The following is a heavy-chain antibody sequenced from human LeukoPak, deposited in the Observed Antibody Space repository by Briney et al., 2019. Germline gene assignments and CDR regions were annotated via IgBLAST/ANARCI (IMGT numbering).Heavy chain of an antibody. CDR1: GYTLTELS. CDR3: ATAVAGTMDFDY. J-gene: IGHJ4*02. V-gene: IGHV1-24*01. Sequence: ASVKVSCKVSGYTLTELSMHWVRHAPGKGLEWRGGFDPEDGETIYAQKFQGRVTMTEDTSTDTAYMELSSLRSEDTAVYYCATAVAGTMDFDYWGQGTLVTVSS. CDR2: FDPEDGET. D-gene: IGHD6-19*01.